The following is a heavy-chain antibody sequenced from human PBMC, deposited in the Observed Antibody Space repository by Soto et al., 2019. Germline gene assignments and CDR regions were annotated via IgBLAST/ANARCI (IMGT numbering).Heavy chain of an antibody. CDR3: AHIPNYYQYDWFDP. V-gene: IGHV2-5*02. Sequence: QITLKESGPTLVKPTQTLTLTCTFSGFSLTTRGVGVGWIRQPPGKALECLALIYWDDDKRYSPSLQSRLSITTDPSKHQVVLTMTNVDPVDTATYYCAHIPNYYQYDWFDPWGQGTLVSVSS. J-gene: IGHJ5*02. CDR2: IYWDDDK. CDR1: GFSLTTRGVG. D-gene: IGHD3-16*01.